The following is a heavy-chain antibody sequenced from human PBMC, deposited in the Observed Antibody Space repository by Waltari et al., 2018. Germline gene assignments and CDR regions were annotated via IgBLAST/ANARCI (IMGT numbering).Heavy chain of an antibody. CDR1: GFSFSNYW. V-gene: IGHV3-7*04. Sequence: EVQLVESGGGLVEPGGSLRLSCVASGFSFSNYWMSWVRQAPGIGLEGVAEIKEDGSKEYYLGSVKGRVTISRDNAKNSVYLQMNSLRPEDTAVYYCARDWEGERPNFDYWGQGTLVTVSS. J-gene: IGHJ4*02. CDR3: ARDWEGERPNFDY. CDR2: IKEDGSKE. D-gene: IGHD1-26*01.